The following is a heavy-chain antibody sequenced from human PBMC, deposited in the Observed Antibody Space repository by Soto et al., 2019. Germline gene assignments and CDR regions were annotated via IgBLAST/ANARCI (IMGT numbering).Heavy chain of an antibody. Sequence: EVQLVESGGDLVQPGGSLRLSCAASGFTFSTYNMNWVRLAPGKGLEWVSYISGSSSTIYYADSVKGRFTISRDNAKNSLYLQMNSLRVDDTAVYYCASDYSGSFNWFDPWGQGTLVTVSS. J-gene: IGHJ5*02. CDR3: ASDYSGSFNWFDP. CDR2: ISGSSSTI. D-gene: IGHD1-26*01. V-gene: IGHV3-48*01. CDR1: GFTFSTYN.